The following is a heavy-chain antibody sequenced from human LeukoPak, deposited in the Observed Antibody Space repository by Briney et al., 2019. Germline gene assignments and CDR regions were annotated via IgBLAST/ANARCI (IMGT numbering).Heavy chain of an antibody. V-gene: IGHV5-51*01. J-gene: IGHJ4*01. CDR1: GYTFNTHW. D-gene: IGHD2-15*01. CDR2: IYPGDSNT. Sequence: GESLKISCKGSGYTFNTHWIGWVRQMPGKGLEWMGIIYPGDSNTRYSPSFQGRVTISVDRSITTAYLQWTTLKASDTAMYYCARTYCSGGGCLGSFDYWGHGTLVTVSS. CDR3: ARTYCSGGGCLGSFDY.